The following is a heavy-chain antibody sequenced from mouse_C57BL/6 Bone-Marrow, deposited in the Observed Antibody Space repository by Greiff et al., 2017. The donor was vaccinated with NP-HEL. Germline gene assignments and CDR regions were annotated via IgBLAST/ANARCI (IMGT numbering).Heavy chain of an antibody. Sequence: EVQLQQSGTVLARPGASVKMSCKTSGYTFTSYWMHWVKQRPGQGLEWIGAIYPGNSDTSYNQKFKGKAKLTAVNSASTAYMELSSLNNEDSAVYYCTRGPSAYYRNYEDWFAYWGQGTLVTVSA. J-gene: IGHJ3*01. V-gene: IGHV1-5*01. D-gene: IGHD2-5*01. CDR2: IYPGNSDT. CDR3: TRGPSAYYRNYEDWFAY. CDR1: GYTFTSYW.